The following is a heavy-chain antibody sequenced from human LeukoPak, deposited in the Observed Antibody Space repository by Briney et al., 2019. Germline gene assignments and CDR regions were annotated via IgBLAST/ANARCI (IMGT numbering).Heavy chain of an antibody. V-gene: IGHV3-23*01. CDR1: GFTFSSYA. Sequence: GGSLRLSCTASGFTFSSYAMSWVRQAPGKGLELLSVLSGSGGSISYADSVKGRFTISRDNSKNTLYLQMNSLRAEDTALYYCAKDRLSTPTAPRFDPWGQGTQVTVSS. D-gene: IGHD3-16*02. J-gene: IGHJ5*02. CDR2: LSGSGGSI. CDR3: AKDRLSTPTAPRFDP.